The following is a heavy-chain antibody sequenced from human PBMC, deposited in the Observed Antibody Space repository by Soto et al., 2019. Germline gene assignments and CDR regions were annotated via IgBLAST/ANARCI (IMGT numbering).Heavy chain of an antibody. Sequence: QVQLVQSGAEVKKPGASVKVSCKASGYTFTSYAMHWVRQAPGQRLEWMGWINAGNGNTKYSQKFQGRVTITRDTSASTAYMELSSLRSEDTAVYYCASSGYCSSTSCYRSFDYWGQGTLVTVSS. CDR1: GYTFTSYA. J-gene: IGHJ4*02. D-gene: IGHD2-2*03. CDR2: INAGNGNT. CDR3: ASSGYCSSTSCYRSFDY. V-gene: IGHV1-3*01.